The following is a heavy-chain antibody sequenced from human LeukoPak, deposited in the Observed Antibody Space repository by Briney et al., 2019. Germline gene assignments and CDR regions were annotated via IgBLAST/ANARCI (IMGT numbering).Heavy chain of an antibody. CDR2: ISNSNSFI. Sequence: GGSLRLSCAASGFSFSSYSMNWVRQAPGKGLEWVSSISNSNSFIYYADSVKGRFTICRDNTHNSLYLQMHSLRAEDKAVYYCARDGGYSYGSDYWGQGTLVTVSS. CDR3: ARDGGYSYGSDY. CDR1: GFSFSSYS. V-gene: IGHV3-21*01. J-gene: IGHJ4*02. D-gene: IGHD5-18*01.